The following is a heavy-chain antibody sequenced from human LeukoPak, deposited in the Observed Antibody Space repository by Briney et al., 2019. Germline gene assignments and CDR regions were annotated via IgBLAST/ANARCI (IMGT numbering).Heavy chain of an antibody. Sequence: ASVTVSCTASGYTFTSNGISWVRQAPGQGLEWMGWISAYNGNTNYAQKLQGRVTMTTDTSTSTAYMELRSLRSDDTAVYYCARVVYDSSGYYPPVDYWGQGTLVTVSS. J-gene: IGHJ4*02. CDR2: ISAYNGNT. D-gene: IGHD3-22*01. CDR1: GYTFTSNG. CDR3: ARVVYDSSGYYPPVDY. V-gene: IGHV1-18*01.